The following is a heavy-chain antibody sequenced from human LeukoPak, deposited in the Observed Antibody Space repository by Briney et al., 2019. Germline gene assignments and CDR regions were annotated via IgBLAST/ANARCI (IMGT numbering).Heavy chain of an antibody. Sequence: SETLSLTCTVSGGSISNYHWSWIRQPAGKGLEYIGRVFSSGTTNYNPSLMSRVTMSVDTSKNQFALNLSSVTAADTAVYYCARDRGRGGNSYFDHWGQGTLVTVPS. CDR2: VFSSGTT. D-gene: IGHD4-23*01. CDR1: GGSISNYH. J-gene: IGHJ4*02. CDR3: ARDRGRGGNSYFDH. V-gene: IGHV4-4*07.